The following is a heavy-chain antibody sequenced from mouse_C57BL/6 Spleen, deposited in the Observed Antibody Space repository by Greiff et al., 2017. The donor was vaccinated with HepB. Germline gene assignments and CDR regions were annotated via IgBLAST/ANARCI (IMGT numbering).Heavy chain of an antibody. CDR2: IWWDDDK. J-gene: IGHJ2*01. D-gene: IGHD4-1*01. CDR3: ARIPSNRGKNYFDY. CDR1: GFSLSTFGMG. Sequence: QVTLKESGPGILQPSQTLSLTCSFSGFSLSTFGMGVGWIRQPSGKGLEWLAHIWWDDDKYYNPTLKSRLTISKDTSKNQVFLKIANVDTADTATYYCARIPSNRGKNYFDYWGQGTTLTVSS. V-gene: IGHV8-8*01.